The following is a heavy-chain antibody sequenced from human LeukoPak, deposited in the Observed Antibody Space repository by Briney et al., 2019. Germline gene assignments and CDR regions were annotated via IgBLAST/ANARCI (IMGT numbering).Heavy chain of an antibody. V-gene: IGHV3-7*01. CDR1: GFTFSDYW. CDR3: ARDGASFDY. J-gene: IGHJ4*02. CDR2: LKGDGSEK. D-gene: IGHD4/OR15-4a*01. Sequence: GGSLRLSCAASGFTFSDYWMSWARQVPGKGLEWVANLKGDGSEKYYVDSVEGRFTISRDNAKNSVFLQMSSLRAEDTAVYYCARDGASFDYWGEGILVTVSS.